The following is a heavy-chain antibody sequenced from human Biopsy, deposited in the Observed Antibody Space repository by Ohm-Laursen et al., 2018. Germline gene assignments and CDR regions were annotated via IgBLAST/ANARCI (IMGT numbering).Heavy chain of an antibody. CDR2: NIPILGTG. CDR1: GGTFSNYG. V-gene: IGHV1-69*06. D-gene: IGHD3-9*01. Sequence: GASVKVSCNAPGGTFSNYGVNWVRQAPGQGLEWLGRNIPILGTGNYAQKVQDRVTVAADTSTSTATMELRSLRSDDTAVYYCATKLTGYFHHWGQGTLVIVSS. CDR3: ATKLTGYFHH. J-gene: IGHJ1*01.